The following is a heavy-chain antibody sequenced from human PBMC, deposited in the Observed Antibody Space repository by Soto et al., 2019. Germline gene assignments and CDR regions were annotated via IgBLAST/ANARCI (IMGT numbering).Heavy chain of an antibody. D-gene: IGHD6-19*01. V-gene: IGHV3-21*01. CDR3: ARGRWLGDSYYYMDV. CDR1: GFTFSSYS. Sequence: EVQLVESGGGLVKPGGSLRLSCAASGFTFSSYSMNWVRQAPGKGLEWVSSISSSSSYIYYADSVKGRFTISRDNAKNSLYLQMNSLRAEDTAVYYCARGRWLGDSYYYMDVWGKGTTVTVSS. CDR2: ISSSSSYI. J-gene: IGHJ6*03.